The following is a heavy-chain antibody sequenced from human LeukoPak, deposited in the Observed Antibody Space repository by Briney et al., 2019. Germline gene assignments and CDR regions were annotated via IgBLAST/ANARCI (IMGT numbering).Heavy chain of an antibody. J-gene: IGHJ4*02. Sequence: SVKDSCKASGGTFSSYAIGWVRQAPGQGLEWMGGIIPIFGTANYAQKFQGRVTITTDESTSTAYMELSSLRSEDTAVYYCARGMGSGYPNWGQGTLVTVSS. CDR3: ARGMGSGYPN. CDR2: IIPIFGTA. D-gene: IGHD3-22*01. V-gene: IGHV1-69*05. CDR1: GGTFSSYA.